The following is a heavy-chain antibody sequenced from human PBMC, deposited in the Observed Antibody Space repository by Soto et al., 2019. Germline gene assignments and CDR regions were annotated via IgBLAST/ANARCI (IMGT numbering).Heavy chain of an antibody. Sequence: QVQLVQSGAEVKKPGSSVKVSCKASGGTFSSYATSWVRQAPGQGLEWMGGIIPIFGTANYAQKFQGRVTITADESTSTAYMELSSLRSEDTAVYYCARTQGGYSSGWYHSYYYGMDVWGQGTTVTVSS. V-gene: IGHV1-69*12. J-gene: IGHJ6*02. CDR3: ARTQGGYSSGWYHSYYYGMDV. CDR2: IIPIFGTA. D-gene: IGHD6-19*01. CDR1: GGTFSSYA.